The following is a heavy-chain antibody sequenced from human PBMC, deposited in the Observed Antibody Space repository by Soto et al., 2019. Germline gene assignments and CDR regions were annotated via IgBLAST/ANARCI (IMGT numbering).Heavy chain of an antibody. D-gene: IGHD2-15*01. CDR1: GGSISSYY. V-gene: IGHV4-59*01. J-gene: IGHJ4*02. Sequence: SETMSLTCTVSGGSISSYYWSWIRQNPGKGLEWIGYIYYSGSTNYNPSLKSRVTISVDTSKNQFSLKLSSVTAADTAVYYCAGGGGRYCSGGSCYPFDYWGQGTLVTVSS. CDR2: IYYSGST. CDR3: AGGGGRYCSGGSCYPFDY.